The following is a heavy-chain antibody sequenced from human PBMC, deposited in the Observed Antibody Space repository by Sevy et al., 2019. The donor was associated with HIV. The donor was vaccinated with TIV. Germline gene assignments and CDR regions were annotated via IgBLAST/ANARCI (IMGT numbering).Heavy chain of an antibody. V-gene: IGHV3-30*18. CDR1: GFTFSSYG. CDR2: ISYDGGNK. J-gene: IGHJ4*02. Sequence: GGSLRLSCAASGFTFSSYGMHWVRQAPGKGLEWVAVISYDGGNKYYADSVKGRFTISRDNSKNTLYLQMNSLRAEDTAVYYCAKVGSSSSGGYYFDYWGQGTLVTVSS. D-gene: IGHD6-6*01. CDR3: AKVGSSSSGGYYFDY.